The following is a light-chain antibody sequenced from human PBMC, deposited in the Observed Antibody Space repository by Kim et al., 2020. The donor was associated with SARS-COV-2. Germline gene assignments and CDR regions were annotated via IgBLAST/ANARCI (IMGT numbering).Light chain of an antibody. CDR1: SLRSYY. CDR2: GKD. Sequence: VALGQTVRIKCQGDSLRSYYATWYQQKPGQDPKVVIYGKDNRPSGVPDRFSGSSSGNTAYLTITGTQAGDEADYYCNSRDSNDYVVFGGGTKVTVL. V-gene: IGLV3-19*01. J-gene: IGLJ2*01. CDR3: NSRDSNDYVV.